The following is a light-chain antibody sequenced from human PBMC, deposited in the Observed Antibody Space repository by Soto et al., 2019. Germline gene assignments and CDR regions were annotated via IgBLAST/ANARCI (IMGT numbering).Light chain of an antibody. CDR2: DAS. Sequence: EIVLTQSPATLSLSPGERATLSCRASQSVSSYLAWYQQKPGQAPRLLIYDASNRATGIPARFSGSGSGTDFTLTISSLEPEDVAVYYWQQRSNWPPVYTFGQGTKLEIK. V-gene: IGKV3-11*01. CDR3: QQRSNWPPVYT. CDR1: QSVSSY. J-gene: IGKJ2*01.